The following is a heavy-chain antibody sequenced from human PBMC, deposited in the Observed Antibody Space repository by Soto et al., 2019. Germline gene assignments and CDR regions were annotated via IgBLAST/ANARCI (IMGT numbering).Heavy chain of an antibody. D-gene: IGHD3-9*01. CDR1: GGSISSSNW. CDR2: IYHSGST. V-gene: IGHV4-4*02. J-gene: IGHJ3*02. CDR3: ARDGYDILTGYYNRYAFDI. Sequence: QVQLQESGPGLVKPSGTLSLTCAVSGGSISSSNWWSWVRQPPGKGLEWIGEIYHSGSTNYNPSLKSRVTISVDKSKNQFSLKLSSVTAADTAVYYCARDGYDILTGYYNRYAFDIWGQGTMVTVSS.